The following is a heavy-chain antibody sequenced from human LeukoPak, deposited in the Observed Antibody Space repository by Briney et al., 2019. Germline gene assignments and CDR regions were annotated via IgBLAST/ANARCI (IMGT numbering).Heavy chain of an antibody. CDR1: GGSISSYY. V-gene: IGHV4-59*01. CDR2: IYYSGST. J-gene: IGHJ3*02. CDR3: ARSYIVVVPAAIDDAFDI. Sequence: SETLSLTCTVSGGSISSYYWGWVRQPPGKGLEWIANIYYSGSTNYNPSLKSRVTISVDTSKNQFSLKLSSVTAADTAVYYCARSYIVVVPAAIDDAFDIWGQGTMVTVSS. D-gene: IGHD2-2*01.